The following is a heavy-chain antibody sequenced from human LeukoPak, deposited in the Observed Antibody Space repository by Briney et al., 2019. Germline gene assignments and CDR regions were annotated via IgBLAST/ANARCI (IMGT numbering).Heavy chain of an antibody. Sequence: SETLSLTCSISGDSISRSAFYWGWIRQPPGKGLEWIGSRYETGSTFQNPSLKSRVTISVDTSKNQFSLNLTSVTAADTAVYFWARHYGLNYYDSTALEYWGQGILVTVSS. J-gene: IGHJ4*02. CDR2: RYETGST. V-gene: IGHV4-39*01. D-gene: IGHD3-22*01. CDR1: GDSISRSAFY. CDR3: ARHYGLNYYDSTALEY.